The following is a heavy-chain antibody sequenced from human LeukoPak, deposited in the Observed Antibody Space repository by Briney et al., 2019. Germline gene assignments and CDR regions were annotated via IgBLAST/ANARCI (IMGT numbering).Heavy chain of an antibody. CDR1: GFTFTSYG. Sequence: PGGSLRLSCAASGFTFTSYGMHWVRQAPGKGLEWVAFISFDGSIKYYVVSVKGRFTISTDNSKNTLYLDMNSLRTKDTAVYYCAIPYGDFVYWGQGMLVTVSS. CDR2: ISFDGSIK. D-gene: IGHD4-17*01. J-gene: IGHJ4*02. V-gene: IGHV3-30*02. CDR3: AIPYGDFVY.